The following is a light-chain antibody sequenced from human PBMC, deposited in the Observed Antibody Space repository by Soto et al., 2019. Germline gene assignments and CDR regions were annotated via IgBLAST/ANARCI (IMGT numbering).Light chain of an antibody. CDR2: AAS. V-gene: IGKV1-9*01. J-gene: IGKJ1*01. CDR3: QHYNSYSEA. Sequence: DIQLTQSPSSLSASVGDRVTITCRVSQGISSYLAWYQQKPGKAPKLLIYAASTLQSGVPSRFSGSGSGTDFTLTISSLQPDDFATYYCQHYNSYSEAFGQGTKVDIK. CDR1: QGISSY.